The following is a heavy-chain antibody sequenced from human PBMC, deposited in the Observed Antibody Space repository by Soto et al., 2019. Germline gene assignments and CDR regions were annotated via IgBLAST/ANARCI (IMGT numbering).Heavy chain of an antibody. CDR1: GFNFSHYY. V-gene: IGHV3-11*01. D-gene: IGHD3-22*01. J-gene: IGHJ6*02. Sequence: PGGSLRLSCAASGFNFSHYYMSWIRQATGKGLEWVSYISSSGSTIYYADSVKGRFTISRDNAKNSLYLQMNSLRAEDTVVYYCARFDSSGYYDYYYYGMDVWGQGTTVTVSS. CDR2: ISSSGSTI. CDR3: ARFDSSGYYDYYYYGMDV.